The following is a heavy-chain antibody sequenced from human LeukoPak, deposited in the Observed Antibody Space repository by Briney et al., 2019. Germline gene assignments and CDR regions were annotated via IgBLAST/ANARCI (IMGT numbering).Heavy chain of an antibody. J-gene: IGHJ3*01. CDR1: GLSFSGYA. D-gene: IGHD2-15*01. V-gene: IGHV3-64*01. Sequence: GGSLRLSCVASGLSFSGYAMHWVRQAPGKGLEYVSAITNDGGTTYYANSVKGRFTISRDNSKNTLYLQMGSLRAEDMAVYYCARVGGPGAFDVWGQGTMVTVSS. CDR2: ITNDGGTT. CDR3: ARVGGPGAFDV.